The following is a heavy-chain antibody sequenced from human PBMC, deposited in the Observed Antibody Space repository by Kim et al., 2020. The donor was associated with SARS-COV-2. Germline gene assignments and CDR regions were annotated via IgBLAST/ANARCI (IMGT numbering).Heavy chain of an antibody. V-gene: IGHV1-46*01. CDR3: ARDLSGYYYYGMDV. Sequence: YAQKFQGRVTMTRDTATSTVYMELSSLRSEDTAVYYCARDLSGYYYYGMDVWGQGTTVTVSS. D-gene: IGHD1-26*01. J-gene: IGHJ6*02.